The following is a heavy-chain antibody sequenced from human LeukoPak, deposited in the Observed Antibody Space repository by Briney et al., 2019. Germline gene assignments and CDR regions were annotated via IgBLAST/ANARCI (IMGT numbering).Heavy chain of an antibody. CDR3: ARGRGVMGSFDY. CDR1: GFTFSSYG. CDR2: IWYDGSNK. D-gene: IGHD3-10*01. J-gene: IGHJ4*02. V-gene: IGHV3-33*01. Sequence: GGSLRLSCAASGFTFSSYGMHWVRQAPGKGLEWVAVIWYDGSNKYYADSVKGRFTISRDNSKNTLYLQMNSLRAEDTAVYYCARGRGVMGSFDYWGQGTLFTVSS.